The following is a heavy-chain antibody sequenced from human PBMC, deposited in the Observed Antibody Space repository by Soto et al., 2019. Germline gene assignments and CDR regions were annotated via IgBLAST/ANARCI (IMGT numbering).Heavy chain of an antibody. J-gene: IGHJ4*02. CDR1: GGSFSGYY. CDR3: ARGGIAVDTAMDTSKTFDY. CDR2: INHSGST. V-gene: IGHV4-34*01. D-gene: IGHD5-18*01. Sequence: SETLSLTCAVYGGSFSGYYWSWIRQPPGKGLEWIGEINHSGSTNYNPSLKSRVTISVDTSKNQFSLKLSSVTAADTAVYYCARGGIAVDTAMDTSKTFDYWGQGTLVTVSS.